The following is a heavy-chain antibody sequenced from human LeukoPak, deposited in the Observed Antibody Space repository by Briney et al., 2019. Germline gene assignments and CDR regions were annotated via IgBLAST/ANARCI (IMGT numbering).Heavy chain of an antibody. CDR2: VNPKSGDT. CDR3: ARGPGSDWNFEF. V-gene: IGHV1-2*06. D-gene: IGHD6-19*01. J-gene: IGHJ2*01. CDR1: GYTFGGYY. Sequence: ASVKVSCKASGYTFGGYYMHWVRQAPGQGLEWMGRVNPKSGDTKYAQKFQDRVSMTRDTSITTAYLELNSLKSDDTAIYYCARGPGSDWNFEFWGRGTLITVSS.